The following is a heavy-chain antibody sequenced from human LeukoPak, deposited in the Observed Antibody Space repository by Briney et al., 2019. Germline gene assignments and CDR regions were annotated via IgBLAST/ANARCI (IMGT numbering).Heavy chain of an antibody. CDR1: GYTFTGHY. J-gene: IGHJ3*01. Sequence: ASVKVSCKASGYTFTGHYLHWVRQAPGQGLEWMGWINPNSGGTNYAQKFQGRVTMTRDTSISTAYMELSRLRSDDTAVYYCAREEKYYYDSSGYSDALDVWGQGTMVTVSS. CDR3: AREEKYYYDSSGYSDALDV. CDR2: INPNSGGT. D-gene: IGHD3-22*01. V-gene: IGHV1-2*02.